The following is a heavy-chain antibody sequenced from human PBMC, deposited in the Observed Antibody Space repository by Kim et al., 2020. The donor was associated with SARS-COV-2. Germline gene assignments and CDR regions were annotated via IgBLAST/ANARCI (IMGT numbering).Heavy chain of an antibody. D-gene: IGHD6-19*01. CDR3: AKEISGWTHYFDY. J-gene: IGHJ4*02. CDR1: GFTFSSYG. Sequence: GGSLRLSCAASGFTFSSYGMHWVRQAPGKGLEWVAVISYDGSNKYYADSVKGRFTISRDNSKNTLYLQMNSLRAEDTAVYYCAKEISGWTHYFDYWGQGTLVTVSS. CDR2: ISYDGSNK. V-gene: IGHV3-30*18.